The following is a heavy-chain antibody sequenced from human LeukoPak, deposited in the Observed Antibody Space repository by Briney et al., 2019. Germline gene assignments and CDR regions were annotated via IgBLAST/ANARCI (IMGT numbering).Heavy chain of an antibody. Sequence: AETLSLTCTVSSDSINSFYWSWIRQPPGKGLEWIGYIYYSGTTNYNPSLKSRVTISVDTSKNQYSLKLSSVTAADTAVYFCARGQICSGGSCYQDWGQGILVTVSS. CDR3: ARGQICSGGSCYQD. CDR1: SDSINSFY. V-gene: IGHV4-59*01. CDR2: IYYSGTT. J-gene: IGHJ4*02. D-gene: IGHD2-15*01.